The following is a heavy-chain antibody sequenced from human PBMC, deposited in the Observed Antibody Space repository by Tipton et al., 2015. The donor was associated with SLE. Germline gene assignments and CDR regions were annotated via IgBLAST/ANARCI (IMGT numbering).Heavy chain of an antibody. CDR3: ARRRGSSWYEDYFDY. J-gene: IGHJ4*02. Sequence: TLSLTCTVSGGPISSHDWSWIGRPPGKALEWIAYINYSGSTNYNPSLKSRVTMSVDTSKNQFSLKLSSVTAADTAVYYCARRRGSSWYEDYFDYWGQGTLVTVSS. V-gene: IGHV4-59*11. CDR1: GGPISSHD. D-gene: IGHD6-13*01. CDR2: INYSGST.